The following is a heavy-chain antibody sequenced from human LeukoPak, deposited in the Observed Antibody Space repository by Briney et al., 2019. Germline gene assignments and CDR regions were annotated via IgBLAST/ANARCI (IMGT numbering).Heavy chain of an antibody. D-gene: IGHD1-1*01. J-gene: IGHJ3*02. CDR1: GGSFSGYY. V-gene: IGHV4-34*01. CDR3: ARSPRTGSEAFDI. CDR2: INHSGST. Sequence: SETLSLTCAVYGGSFSGYYWSWIRQLPGKGLEWIGEINHSGSTNYNPSLKSRVTISVDTSKNQFSLKLSSVTAADTAVYYCARSPRTGSEAFDIWGQGTMVTVSS.